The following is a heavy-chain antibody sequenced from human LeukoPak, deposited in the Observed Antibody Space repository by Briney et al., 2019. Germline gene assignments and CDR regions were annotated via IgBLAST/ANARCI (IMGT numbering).Heavy chain of an antibody. Sequence: SETLSLTCTVSGGSISSYYWSWIRQPPGKGLEWIGYIYYSGSTDYNPSLKSRVSISVDTSKNQFSLKLNSVTPADTAVYYCASGDYRDWFDPWGQRTLVTVSS. CDR2: IYYSGST. V-gene: IGHV4-59*01. CDR3: ASGDYRDWFDP. D-gene: IGHD4-11*01. J-gene: IGHJ5*02. CDR1: GGSISSYY.